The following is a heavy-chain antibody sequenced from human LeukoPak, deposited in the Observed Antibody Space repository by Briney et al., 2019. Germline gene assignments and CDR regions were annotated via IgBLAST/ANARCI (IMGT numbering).Heavy chain of an antibody. J-gene: IGHJ4*02. V-gene: IGHV3-30*02. D-gene: IGHD4-17*01. CDR2: IRYDGSNK. CDR1: GFTFSSYV. CDR3: ARGHTAVTRHFDF. Sequence: GRSLRLSCAASGFTFSSYVMHWVRQAPGKGLEWVAFIRYDGSNKYYADSVKGRFTISRDDAKNLLYLDMNSLRAEDTAVYYCARGHTAVTRHFDFWGQGTLVTVSS.